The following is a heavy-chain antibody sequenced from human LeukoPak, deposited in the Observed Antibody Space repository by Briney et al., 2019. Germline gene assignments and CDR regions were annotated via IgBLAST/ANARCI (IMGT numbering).Heavy chain of an antibody. CDR1: GFTVSSNY. V-gene: IGHV3-66*01. CDR3: ARDGYRRLEDDTYYYYGMDV. D-gene: IGHD5-12*01. J-gene: IGHJ6*02. CDR2: IYSGGST. Sequence: PGGSLRLSCAASGFTVSSNYMSWVRQAPGKGLEWVSVIYSGGSTYYADSVKGRFTISRDNSKNTLYLQMDSLRAEDTAVYYCARDGYRRLEDDTYYYYGMDVWGQGTTVTVSS.